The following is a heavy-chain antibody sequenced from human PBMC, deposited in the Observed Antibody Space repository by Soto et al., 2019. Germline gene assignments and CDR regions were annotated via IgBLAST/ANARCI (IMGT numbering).Heavy chain of an antibody. J-gene: IGHJ6*02. CDR2: MYNTGST. V-gene: IGHV4-59*01. CDR3: ARDLWGYCGADCYPLDV. Sequence: QVRLQESGPGLVKPSETLSLTCTVPGGSISRYYWSWIRQPPGKGLEWIGYMYNTGSTIYNPSLKSRVTISVDTSKNQFSLKLNSVTAADTAVYYCARDLWGYCGADCYPLDVWGQGTTVTVSS. CDR1: GGSISRYY. D-gene: IGHD2-21*02.